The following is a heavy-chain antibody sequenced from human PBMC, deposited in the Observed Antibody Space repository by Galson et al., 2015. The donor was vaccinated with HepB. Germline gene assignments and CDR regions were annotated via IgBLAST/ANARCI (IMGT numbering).Heavy chain of an antibody. CDR3: ARTVDGYNYELFY. CDR1: GYSFTRYG. V-gene: IGHV1-18*04. J-gene: IGHJ4*02. D-gene: IGHD5-24*01. CDR2: ISTYNGDT. Sequence: SVKVSCKASGYSFTRYGITWVRQAPGQRLEWMGWISTYNGDTNYAQKLQGRVTMTTDASTRTAHMELRSLRSDDTAIYYCARTVDGYNYELFYWGQGTLVTVSS.